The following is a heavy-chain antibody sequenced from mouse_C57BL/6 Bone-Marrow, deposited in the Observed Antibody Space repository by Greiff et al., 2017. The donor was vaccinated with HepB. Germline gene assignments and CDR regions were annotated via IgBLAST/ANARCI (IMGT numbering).Heavy chain of an antibody. D-gene: IGHD2-4*01. V-gene: IGHV1-19*01. CDR3: ARWRLRRGYAMDY. Sequence: EVQLVESGPVLVKPGASVKMSCKASGYTFTDYYMNWVKQSHGKSLEWIGVINPYNGGTSYNQKFKGKATLTVDKSSSTAYMELNSLTSEDSAVYYCARWRLRRGYAMDYWGQGTSVTVSS. CDR2: INPYNGGT. CDR1: GYTFTDYY. J-gene: IGHJ4*01.